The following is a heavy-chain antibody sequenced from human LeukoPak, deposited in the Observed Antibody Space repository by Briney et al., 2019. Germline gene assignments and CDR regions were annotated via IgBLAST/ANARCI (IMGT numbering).Heavy chain of an antibody. CDR3: TRSGCTNGVCQDYYYYYYMDV. D-gene: IGHD2-8*01. V-gene: IGHV3-73*01. CDR1: GFTFSGSA. CDR2: IRSKANSYAT. J-gene: IGHJ6*03. Sequence: PGGSLRLSCAASGFTFSGSAMHWVRQASGKGLEWVGRIRSKANSYATVYAASVKGRFTIPRDDSKNTAYLQMNSLKSEDTAVYYCTRSGCTNGVCQDYYYYYYMDVWGKGTTVTASS.